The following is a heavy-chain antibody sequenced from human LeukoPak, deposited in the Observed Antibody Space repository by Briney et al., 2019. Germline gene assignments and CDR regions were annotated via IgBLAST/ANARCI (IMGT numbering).Heavy chain of an antibody. J-gene: IGHJ4*02. CDR2: ISYDGSNK. Sequence: GRSLRLSCAASGFTFRSYGMHWDRQAPGKGLEWVAVISYDGSNKYYADSVKGRFTISRDNSKNTLYLQMNSLRAEDTAVYYCAKDEYCSGGSCSDYWGQGTLVTVSS. D-gene: IGHD2-15*01. V-gene: IGHV3-30*18. CDR1: GFTFRSYG. CDR3: AKDEYCSGGSCSDY.